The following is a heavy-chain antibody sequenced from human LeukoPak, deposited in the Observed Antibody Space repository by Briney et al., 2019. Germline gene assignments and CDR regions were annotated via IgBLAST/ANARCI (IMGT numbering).Heavy chain of an antibody. J-gene: IGHJ6*04. CDR3: AREVLRGVRGVMVPPYYYYGMDV. CDR1: GGSISSGGYY. Sequence: SQTLSLTCTVSGGSISSGGYYWSWIRQHPGKGLEWIGYIYYSGSTYYNPSLKSRVTISVDTSKNQFSLKLSSVTAADTAVHYCAREVLRGVRGVMVPPYYYYGMDVWGKGTTVTVSS. CDR2: IYYSGST. V-gene: IGHV4-31*03. D-gene: IGHD3-10*01.